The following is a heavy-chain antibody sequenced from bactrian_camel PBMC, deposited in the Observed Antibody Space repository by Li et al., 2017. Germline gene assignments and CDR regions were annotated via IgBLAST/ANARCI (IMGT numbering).Heavy chain of an antibody. Sequence: HVQLVESGGGLVQPGGSLRLSCAASGFTFSTYYMSWVRQAPGKGLEWVCSIYSDGRRTYYSNSVKGRFTISRDDAKNTVYLQVYSLKSEDMAQYYCATAAGLREYGVQVGYRYWGQGTQVTVS. CDR2: IYSDGRRT. V-gene: IGHV3-2*01. CDR1: GFTFSTYY. D-gene: IGHD3*01. J-gene: IGHJ4*01. CDR3: ATAAGLREYGVQVGYRY.